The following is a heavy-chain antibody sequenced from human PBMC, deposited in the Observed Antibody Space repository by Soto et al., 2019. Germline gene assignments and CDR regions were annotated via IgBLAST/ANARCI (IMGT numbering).Heavy chain of an antibody. CDR3: ATPIAARWYGGYGMDV. CDR2: INPNSGGT. V-gene: IGHV1-2*02. CDR1: GYTFTGYY. D-gene: IGHD6-6*01. Sequence: GASVKVSCKASGYTFTGYYMHWVRQAPGQGLEWMGWINPNSGGTNYAQKFQGRVTMTEDTSTDTAYMELSSLRSEDTAVYYCATPIAARWYGGYGMDVWGQGTTVTVSS. J-gene: IGHJ6*02.